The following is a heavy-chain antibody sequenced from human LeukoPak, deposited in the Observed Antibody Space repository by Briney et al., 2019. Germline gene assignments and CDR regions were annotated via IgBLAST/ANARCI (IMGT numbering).Heavy chain of an antibody. CDR2: INPNSGGT. CDR3: ARRRSNSPPYYYYGMDV. CDR1: GYTFTGYY. J-gene: IGHJ6*02. V-gene: IGHV1-2*02. D-gene: IGHD4-23*01. Sequence: ASVKVSCKASGYTFTGYYMHWVRQAPGPGLEWMGWINPNSGGTNYAQKFQGRVTMTRDTSISTAYMELSRLRSDDTAVYYCARRRSNSPPYYYYGMDVWGQGTTVTVSS.